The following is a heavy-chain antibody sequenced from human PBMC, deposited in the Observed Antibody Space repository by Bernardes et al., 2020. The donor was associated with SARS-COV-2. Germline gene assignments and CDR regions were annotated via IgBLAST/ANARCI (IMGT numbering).Heavy chain of an antibody. CDR2: INPNSGGT. CDR1: GYTFTGYY. V-gene: IGHV1-2*02. Sequence: ASVKVSCKASGYTFTGYYMRWVRQAPGQGLEWMGWINPNSGGTNYAQKFQDRVTLTADTSTSTVYMELRSLRSDDTAVYYCARAFENYYDRSGNYYSDAFDIWGQGTMVTVSP. D-gene: IGHD3-22*01. J-gene: IGHJ3*02. CDR3: ARAFENYYDRSGNYYSDAFDI.